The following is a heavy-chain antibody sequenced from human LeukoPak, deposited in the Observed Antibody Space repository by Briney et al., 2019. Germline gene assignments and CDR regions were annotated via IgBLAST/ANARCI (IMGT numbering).Heavy chain of an antibody. CDR3: ARGSGYDVYNWFDP. Sequence: ASVKVSCKASGYTFTSYGISWVRQAPGQGLEWMGWISAYNGNTNYAQKLQGRVTMTTDTSTSTAYMELSSLRSEDTAVYYCARGSGYDVYNWFDPWGQGTLVTVSS. D-gene: IGHD5-12*01. V-gene: IGHV1-18*01. J-gene: IGHJ5*02. CDR1: GYTFTSYG. CDR2: ISAYNGNT.